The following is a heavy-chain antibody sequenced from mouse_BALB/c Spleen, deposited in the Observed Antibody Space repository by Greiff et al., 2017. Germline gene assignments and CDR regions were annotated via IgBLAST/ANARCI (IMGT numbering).Heavy chain of an antibody. Sequence: EVMLVESGGGLVQPGGSLRLSCAPSGFTFTDYYMSWVRQPPGKALEWLGFIRNKANGYTTEYSASVKGRFTISRDNSQSILYLQMNTLRAEDSATYYCARDELRTGWYFDVWGAGTTVTVAS. CDR2: IRNKANGYTT. CDR1: GFTFTDYY. J-gene: IGHJ1*01. CDR3: ARDELRTGWYFDV. D-gene: IGHD1-1*01. V-gene: IGHV7-3*02.